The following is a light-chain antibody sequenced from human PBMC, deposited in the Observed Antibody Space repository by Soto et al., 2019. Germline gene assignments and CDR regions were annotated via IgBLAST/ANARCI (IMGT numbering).Light chain of an antibody. CDR2: DND. CDR3: ATWDGSLNVGV. V-gene: IGLV1-51*01. CDR1: SSNIGSNS. Sequence: QSVLTQPPSVSGTPGQKVTISCSGSSSNIGSNSVYWYQQLPGTAPKLLIYDNDKRPSGIPDRFSGSKSGTSATLAISGLQSGDEADYYCATWDGSLNVGVFGGGTKLTVL. J-gene: IGLJ2*01.